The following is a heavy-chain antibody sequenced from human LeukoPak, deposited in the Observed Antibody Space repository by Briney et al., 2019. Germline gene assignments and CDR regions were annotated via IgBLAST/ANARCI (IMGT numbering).Heavy chain of an antibody. D-gene: IGHD6-6*01. V-gene: IGHV3-7*01. CDR2: IKEDGSEK. CDR1: GFTFGAYW. J-gene: IGHJ4*02. CDR3: ARDGVSSSPDFDC. Sequence: PGGSLRLSCGASGFTFGAYWMYWVRQAPGKGLEWVGCIKEDGSEKHYADSVKGRFTISRDNAKNSLFLQMNSLRVEDTAVYYCARDGVSSSPDFDCWGQGTLVTVSS.